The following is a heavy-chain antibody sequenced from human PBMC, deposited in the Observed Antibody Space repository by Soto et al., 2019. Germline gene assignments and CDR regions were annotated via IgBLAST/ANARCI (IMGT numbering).Heavy chain of an antibody. J-gene: IGHJ4*02. Sequence: GGSLRLSCAASGFTFSSYGMHWVRQAPGKGLEWVAVISYDGSNKYYADSVKGRFTISRDNSKNTLYLQMNSLRAEDTAVYYCAKDINKQWLLVDYWGQGTLVTVSS. CDR3: AKDINKQWLLVDY. V-gene: IGHV3-30*18. CDR2: ISYDGSNK. CDR1: GFTFSSYG. D-gene: IGHD6-19*01.